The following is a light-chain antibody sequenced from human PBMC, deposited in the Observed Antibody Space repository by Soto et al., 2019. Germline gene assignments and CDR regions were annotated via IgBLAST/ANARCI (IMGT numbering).Light chain of an antibody. CDR1: QDISNN. J-gene: IGKJ1*01. CDR2: AAS. V-gene: IGKV1-17*01. CDR3: LQHTYLWT. Sequence: DIQMTQPPSSLSASVGDSVTITCRASQDISNNLGWFQQKPGKAPKRLIYAASSLQSGVPSRFSGSGSGTEFTLTISSLQPEDFATYYCLQHTYLWTFGQGTKVEIK.